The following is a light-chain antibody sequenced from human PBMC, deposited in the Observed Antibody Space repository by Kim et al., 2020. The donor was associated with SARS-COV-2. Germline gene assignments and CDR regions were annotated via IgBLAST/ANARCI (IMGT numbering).Light chain of an antibody. Sequence: SELTQPPSASGSPGQSVTISCSGTSSDFGPYNYVSWYQQHPGKAPKLMIYEVTKRPSGVPDRFSGSKSGNTASLTVSGLQAEDEADYYCTSHANNNYVFGTGTKVTVL. CDR3: TSHANNNYV. CDR2: EVT. J-gene: IGLJ1*01. CDR1: SSDFGPYNY. V-gene: IGLV2-8*01.